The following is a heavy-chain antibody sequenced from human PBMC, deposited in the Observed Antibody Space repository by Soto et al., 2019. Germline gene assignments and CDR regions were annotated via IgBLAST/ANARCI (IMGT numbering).Heavy chain of an antibody. J-gene: IGHJ4*02. CDR3: ARSGDNYSVLDY. V-gene: IGHV3-11*06. D-gene: IGHD3-10*02. CDR1: GFKVSDYY. CDR2: SSNSGTYT. Sequence: GSLRLSCAASGFKVSDYYMSWIRQAPGKGLEWLSYSSNSGTYTRYADSVKGRFSISRDNAKNSLFLQINSLRDEDSATYFCARSGDNYSVLDYWGQGTPVTVSS.